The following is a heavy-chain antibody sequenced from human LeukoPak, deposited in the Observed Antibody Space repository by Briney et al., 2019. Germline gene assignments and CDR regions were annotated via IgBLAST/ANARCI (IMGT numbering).Heavy chain of an antibody. CDR1: GFTFSSYA. J-gene: IGHJ4*02. Sequence: GGSLRLSCAASGFTFSSYAMHWVRQAPGKGLEWVAVISYDGSNKYYADSVKGRFTISRDNSRNTLYLQMNSLRADDTAIYYCAKDVTGQQWLVDYWGQGTLVTVSS. CDR2: ISYDGSNK. V-gene: IGHV3-30-3*02. CDR3: AKDVTGQQWLVDY. D-gene: IGHD6-19*01.